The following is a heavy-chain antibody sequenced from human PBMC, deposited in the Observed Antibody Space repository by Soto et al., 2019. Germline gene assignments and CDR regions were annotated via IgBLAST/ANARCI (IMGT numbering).Heavy chain of an antibody. CDR2: ISPHNDRT. V-gene: IGHV1-18*01. J-gene: IGHJ3*02. CDR1: GYNSTSYG. Sequence: ASVKVSCKASGYNSTSYGISWVRQAPGQGLEWMGWISPHNDRTKYARRFQDRVTMTTETPTSTVYMELGSLRSDDTAVYYCARDLYYSSGRYFDHDAFDIWGKGTVVTVSS. D-gene: IGHD6-19*01. CDR3: ARDLYYSSGRYFDHDAFDI.